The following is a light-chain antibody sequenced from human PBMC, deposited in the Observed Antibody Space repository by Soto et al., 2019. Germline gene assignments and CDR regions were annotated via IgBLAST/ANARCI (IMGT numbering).Light chain of an antibody. CDR3: CSYAGRRAI. V-gene: IGLV2-23*01. Sequence: QSALTQPASVSGSPGQSITISCTGTSSDVGTYNLVSWYQRHPGKAPKVMIYEGTRRPSGVSNRFSGSKSGNTASLTISGLQTEDEAEYYCCSYAGRRAIFDGGTKLTVL. CDR1: SSDVGTYNL. CDR2: EGT. J-gene: IGLJ2*01.